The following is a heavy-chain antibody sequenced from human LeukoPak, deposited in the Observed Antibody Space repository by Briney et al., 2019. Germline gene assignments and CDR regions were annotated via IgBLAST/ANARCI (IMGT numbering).Heavy chain of an antibody. V-gene: IGHV5-51*01. J-gene: IGHJ4*02. Sequence: GESLKISCQGFGYPFTTSWIGWVRQLPGKGLEWTAIIYAGNSDAKYSPSFQGQVSISTDRSVSTAYLHWSSLKASDTAIYYCAIINHPDGRVYWGQGTLVTVSS. CDR3: AIINHPDGRVY. CDR1: GYPFTTSW. D-gene: IGHD5-24*01. CDR2: IYAGNSDA.